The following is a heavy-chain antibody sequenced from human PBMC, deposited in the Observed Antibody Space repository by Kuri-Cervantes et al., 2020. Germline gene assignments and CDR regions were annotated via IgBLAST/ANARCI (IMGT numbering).Heavy chain of an antibody. V-gene: IGHV3-48*03. J-gene: IGHJ3*02. CDR3: ARVAYNWNDVTLDAFDI. D-gene: IGHD1-20*01. CDR2: ISGSGSTK. CDR1: GFTFSNYE. Sequence: GGSLRLSCAASGFTFSNYEMKWVRQAPGKGLEWLSHISGSGSTKYYADSLEGRFTISRDNAKNSLYLQMNSLRAEDTAVYYCARVAYNWNDVTLDAFDIWGQGTMVTVSS.